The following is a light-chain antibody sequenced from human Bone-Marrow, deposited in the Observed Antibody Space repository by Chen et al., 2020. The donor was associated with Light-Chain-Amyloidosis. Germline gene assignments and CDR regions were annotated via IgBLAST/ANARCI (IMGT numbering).Light chain of an antibody. Sequence: SYVLTQPSSVSVAPGQTATIACGGNNIGSTSVHWYQHTPGQAPLLVVYDDSDRPSGIPERLSGSNSGNTATLTISRVEAGDEADYYSQVWDRSSDRPVFGGGTKLTVL. J-gene: IGLJ3*02. CDR2: DDS. CDR1: NIGSTS. CDR3: QVWDRSSDRPV. V-gene: IGLV3-21*02.